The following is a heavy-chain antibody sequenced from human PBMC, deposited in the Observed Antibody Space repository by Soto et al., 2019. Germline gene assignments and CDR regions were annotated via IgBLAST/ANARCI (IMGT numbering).Heavy chain of an antibody. J-gene: IGHJ4*02. CDR1: GFTFSSYA. D-gene: IGHD2-15*01. CDR2: ISYDGSNK. V-gene: IGHV3-30-3*01. Sequence: QVQLVESGGGVVQPGRSLRLSCAASGFTFSSYAMHWVRQAPGKGLEWVAVISYDGSNKYYADSVKGRFTISRDNSKNKLYLQMNSLRAEDTAVYYCARDLGRYCSGGSCYSPDYWGQGTLVTVSS. CDR3: ARDLGRYCSGGSCYSPDY.